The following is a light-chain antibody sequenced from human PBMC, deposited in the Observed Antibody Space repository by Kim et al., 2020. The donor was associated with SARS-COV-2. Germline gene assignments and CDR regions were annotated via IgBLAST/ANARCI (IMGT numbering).Light chain of an antibody. CDR2: KAS. CDR3: QQYNNYSPWT. CDR1: QSISSW. J-gene: IGKJ1*01. Sequence: SVGDRLIMTCRASQSISSWLALYQQKPGKAPKLLIYKASSLESGVLSRFSGSGSGTEFTLTISSLQPDDFATYYCQQYNNYSPWTFGQGTKVDIK. V-gene: IGKV1-5*03.